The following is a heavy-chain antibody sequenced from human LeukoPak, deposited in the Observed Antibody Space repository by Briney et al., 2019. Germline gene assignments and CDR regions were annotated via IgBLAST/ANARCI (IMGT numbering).Heavy chain of an antibody. V-gene: IGHV3-23*01. Sequence: PGGSLRLSCAASGFTFSSYAMTWVRQAPGKGLEWVSVISGGGVNIYYTDSVKGRFTISRDNSKNTLYLQMNSPRAEDTAVYYCAKGLSIGAYLFDYWGQGTLVTVSS. CDR1: GFTFSSYA. CDR2: ISGGGVNI. J-gene: IGHJ4*02. D-gene: IGHD2-21*01. CDR3: AKGLSIGAYLFDY.